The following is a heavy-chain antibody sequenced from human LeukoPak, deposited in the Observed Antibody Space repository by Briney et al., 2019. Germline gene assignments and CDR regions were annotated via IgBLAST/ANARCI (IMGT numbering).Heavy chain of an antibody. Sequence: SETLSLTCTVSGGSISSGSYSWSWIRQPAGKGLEWIGRIYTSGSTNYNPSLKSRVTISVDTSKNQFSLKLSSVTAADTAVYYCARVGIVVVPAAMRPGGYYYYYMDVWGKGTTVTVSS. CDR1: GGSISSGSYS. CDR2: IYTSGST. D-gene: IGHD2-2*01. V-gene: IGHV4-61*02. CDR3: ARVGIVVVPAAMRPGGYYYYYMDV. J-gene: IGHJ6*03.